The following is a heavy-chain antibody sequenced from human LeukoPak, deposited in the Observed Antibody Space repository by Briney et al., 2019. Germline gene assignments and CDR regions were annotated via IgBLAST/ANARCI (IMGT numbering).Heavy chain of an antibody. CDR2: IGGGGDKV. V-gene: IGHV3-23*01. CDR3: AKVSSGEHTFWSDFSQDKWLDP. D-gene: IGHD3-3*01. CDR1: GFTFKSYA. Sequence: GGSLILSCAASGFTFKSYAMTWVRPAPGKGLEWVSAIGGGGDKVFYADSVKGRFTISRDNSKQTLYLQMNSLGAADTAVYYCAKVSSGEHTFWSDFSQDKWLDPWGLGTLVTVAS. J-gene: IGHJ5*02.